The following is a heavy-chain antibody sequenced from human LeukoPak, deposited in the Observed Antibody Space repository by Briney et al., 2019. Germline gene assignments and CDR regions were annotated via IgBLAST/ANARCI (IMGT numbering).Heavy chain of an antibody. D-gene: IGHD4-17*01. V-gene: IGHV5-51*01. J-gene: IGHJ2*01. CDR3: ARAYSDHILGHFDL. CDR2: SYPGDSDT. Sequence: GESRKISGEASGYSFPSYWISGVRQMRGKGREWRGVSYPGDSDTRYGQSIRGQVTISADKSTSTVYLQWNSLKASDRAMYFCARAYSDHILGHFDLWGRGTLVTVSS. CDR1: GYSFPSYW.